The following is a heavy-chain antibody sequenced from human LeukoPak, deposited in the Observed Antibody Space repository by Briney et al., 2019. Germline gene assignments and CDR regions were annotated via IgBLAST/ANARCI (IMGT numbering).Heavy chain of an antibody. Sequence: GGSLRLSCAASGFTVSSNYMSWVRQAPGKGLEWGSVIYSGASTYYADSVKGRFTISRDNSKNTLYLQLNSLRAEDTAVYYCARGPTYYYDSSGNSTAFDYWGQGTLVTVSS. CDR3: ARGPTYYYDSSGNSTAFDY. CDR2: IYSGAST. CDR1: GFTVSSNY. V-gene: IGHV3-53*01. J-gene: IGHJ4*02. D-gene: IGHD3-22*01.